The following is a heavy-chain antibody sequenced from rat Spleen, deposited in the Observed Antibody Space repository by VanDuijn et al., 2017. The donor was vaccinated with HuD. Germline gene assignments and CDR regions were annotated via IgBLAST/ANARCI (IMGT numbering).Heavy chain of an antibody. CDR1: GYSITSNY. J-gene: IGHJ2*01. V-gene: IGHV3-1*01. D-gene: IGHD1-8*01. CDR3: AREGATVDY. Sequence: EVQLQESGPGLVKPSQSLSLTCSVTGYSITSNYWGWIRKFPGNKMEWVGYINYSGSTTYNPSLKSRISITRDSSKNQFFLHLNSVTTEDTATYYCAREGATVDYWGQGVMVTVSS. CDR2: INYSGST.